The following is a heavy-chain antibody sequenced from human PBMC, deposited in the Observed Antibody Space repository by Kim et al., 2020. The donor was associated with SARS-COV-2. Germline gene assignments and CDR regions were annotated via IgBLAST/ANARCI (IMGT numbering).Heavy chain of an antibody. J-gene: IGHJ5*02. V-gene: IGHV1-46*01. D-gene: IGHD5-12*01. Sequence: QGRVTMTRDTSTSTVYMELSSLRSEDTAVYYCARTPTIQTMVATMGGFDPWGQGTLVTVSS. CDR3: ARTPTIQTMVATMGGFDP.